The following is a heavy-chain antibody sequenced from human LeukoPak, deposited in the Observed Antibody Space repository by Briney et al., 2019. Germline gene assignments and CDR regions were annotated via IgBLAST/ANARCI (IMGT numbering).Heavy chain of an antibody. CDR3: ATVGYCSGGSCYEGDYYYYGMDV. CDR1: GYTFTSYY. J-gene: IGHJ6*02. Sequence: ASVKVSCKASGYTFTSYYMHWVRQAPGKGLEWMGGFDPEDGETIYAQKFQSRVTMTEDTSTDTAYMELSSLRSEDTAVYYCATVGYCSGGSCYEGDYYYYGMDVWGQGTTVTVSS. V-gene: IGHV1-24*01. CDR2: FDPEDGET. D-gene: IGHD2-15*01.